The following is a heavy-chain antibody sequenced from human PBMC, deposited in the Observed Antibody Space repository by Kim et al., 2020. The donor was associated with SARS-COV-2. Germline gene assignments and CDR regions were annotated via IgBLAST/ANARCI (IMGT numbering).Heavy chain of an antibody. CDR3: AREGAWDSGRGFDY. Sequence: GGSLRLSCAASGFTFSSYGMHWVRQAPGKGLEWVAVIWYDGSNKYYADSVKGRFTISRDNSKNTLYLQMNSLSAEDTAVYYCAREGAWDSGRGFDYWGQGPLVTVAS. J-gene: IGHJ4*02. V-gene: IGHV3-33*01. CDR2: IWYDGSNK. CDR1: GFTFSSYG. D-gene: IGHD1-26*01.